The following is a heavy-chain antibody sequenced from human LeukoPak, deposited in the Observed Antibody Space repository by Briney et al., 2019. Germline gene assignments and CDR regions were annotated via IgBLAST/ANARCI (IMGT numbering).Heavy chain of an antibody. V-gene: IGHV4-34*01. CDR2: INHSGST. CDR1: GGSFSGYY. Sequence: SETLSLTCAVYGGSFSGYYWSWIRQPPGKGLEWIGEINHSGSTNYNPSLKSRVTMSVDTSKNQFSLKLSSVTAADTAVYYCARGGVPAAMYYYYMDVWGKGTTVTVSS. J-gene: IGHJ6*03. CDR3: ARGGVPAAMYYYYMDV. D-gene: IGHD2-2*01.